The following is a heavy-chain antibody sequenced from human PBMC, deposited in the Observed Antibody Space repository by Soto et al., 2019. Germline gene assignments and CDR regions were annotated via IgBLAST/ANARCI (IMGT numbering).Heavy chain of an antibody. CDR3: ARDEGGNSDY. D-gene: IGHD2-15*01. CDR2: IYDYGST. CDR1: GASISSYSHY. J-gene: IGHJ4*02. V-gene: IGHV4-61*01. Sequence: QVQLQESGPGLVKPSETLSLTCAVSGASISSYSHYWSWIRQPPGKGLEWIGYIYDYGSTNYNPSLKSRVTISLDTSKNQLSLKLRSVTAADTAVYYCARDEGGNSDYWGQGTLVRVSS.